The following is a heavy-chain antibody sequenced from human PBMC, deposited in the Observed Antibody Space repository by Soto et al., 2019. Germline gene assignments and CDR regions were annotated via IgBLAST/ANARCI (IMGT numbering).Heavy chain of an antibody. CDR3: AKELGITIFGVVIMYGMDV. Sequence: EVQLVESGGGLVQPGGSLRLSCAASGFTFSSYAMSWVRQAPGKGLEWVSAISGSGGSTYYADSVKGRFTISRDNSKNTLYLQMNSLRAEDTAVYYCAKELGITIFGVVIMYGMDVWGQGTTVTVSS. CDR1: GFTFSSYA. V-gene: IGHV3-23*04. J-gene: IGHJ6*02. D-gene: IGHD3-3*01. CDR2: ISGSGGST.